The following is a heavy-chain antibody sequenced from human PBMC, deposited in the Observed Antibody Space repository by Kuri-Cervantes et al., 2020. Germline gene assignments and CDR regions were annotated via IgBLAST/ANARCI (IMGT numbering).Heavy chain of an antibody. CDR1: GSSISSYY. J-gene: IGHJ3*02. D-gene: IGHD1-14*01. V-gene: IGHV4-59*01. CDR3: ARIITEADAFDI. Sequence: SETLSLTCTVSGSSISSYYWSWIRQPPGKGLEWVGYIYYSGNTNYNPSLKSRVTISVDMSKNHFSLKLRSVTAADTAVYYCARIITEADAFDIWGQGTMVTVSS. CDR2: IYYSGNT.